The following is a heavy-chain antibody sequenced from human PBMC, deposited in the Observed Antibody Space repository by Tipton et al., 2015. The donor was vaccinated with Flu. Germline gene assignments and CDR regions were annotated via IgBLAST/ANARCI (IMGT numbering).Heavy chain of an antibody. CDR1: GYSISSGFY. CDR2: IYHSGSP. J-gene: IGHJ2*01. CDR3: ARYSSSVATYWYVDL. V-gene: IGHV4-38-2*01. Sequence: PGLVKPSETLSLTCAVSGYSISSGFYWGWIRQPPGKGLEWIGTIYHSGSPNYNPSLKSRVTISKDTSKNQFSLTLNSVTAADTAMYYCARYSSSVATYWYVDLWGRGTLVTVSS. D-gene: IGHD6-6*01.